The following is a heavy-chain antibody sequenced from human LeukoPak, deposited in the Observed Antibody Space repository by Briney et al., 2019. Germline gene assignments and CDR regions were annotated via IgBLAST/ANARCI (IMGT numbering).Heavy chain of an antibody. J-gene: IGHJ5*02. CDR3: ARDDYSNYSNWFDP. D-gene: IGHD4-11*01. V-gene: IGHV4-61*02. CDR2: IYTSGST. CDR1: GGSISSGSYY. Sequence: PSETLSLTCTVSGGSISSGSYYWSWIRQPAGKGLEWIGRIYTSGSTNCNPSLKSRVTISVDTSKNQFSLKLSSVTAADTAVYYCARDDYSNYSNWFDPWGQGTLVTVSS.